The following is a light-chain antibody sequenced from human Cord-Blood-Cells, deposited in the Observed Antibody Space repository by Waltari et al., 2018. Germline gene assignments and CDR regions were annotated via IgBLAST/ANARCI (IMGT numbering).Light chain of an antibody. CDR1: SSHVGSYNI. J-gene: IGLJ1*01. CDR2: EGS. V-gene: IGLV2-23*01. Sequence: QSALTQPASVSGSPGQSITISCTETSSHVGSYNIVSWYQQHPGKAPKLMIYEGSKRPSGVSNRFSGSKSGNTASLTISGLQAEDEADYYCCSYAGSSSYVFGTGTKVTVL. CDR3: CSYAGSSSYV.